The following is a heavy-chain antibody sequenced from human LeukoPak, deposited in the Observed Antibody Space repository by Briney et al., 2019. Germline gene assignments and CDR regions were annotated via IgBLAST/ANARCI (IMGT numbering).Heavy chain of an antibody. CDR1: GFTFSSYA. CDR2: IRYDGSNK. J-gene: IGHJ4*02. D-gene: IGHD3-22*01. Sequence: GGSLRLSCAASGFTFSSYAMSWVRQAPGKGLEWVAFIRYDGSNKYYADSVKGRFTISRDNSKNTLYLQMNSLRAEDTAVYYCAKEGGHYYDSSGYYDYWGQGTLVTVSS. CDR3: AKEGGHYYDSSGYYDY. V-gene: IGHV3-30*02.